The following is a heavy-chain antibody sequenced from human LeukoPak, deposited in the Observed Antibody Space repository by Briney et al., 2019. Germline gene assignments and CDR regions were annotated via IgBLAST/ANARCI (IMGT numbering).Heavy chain of an antibody. CDR3: AREGAATNWFDP. Sequence: SETLSLTCTVSGGSISSGGYYWSWIRQPPGKGLEWIGYIYHSGSTYYNPSLKSRVTISVDRSKNQFSLKLSSVTAADTAVYYCAREGAATNWFDPWGQGTLVTVSS. V-gene: IGHV4-30-2*01. J-gene: IGHJ5*02. CDR1: GGSISSGGYY. D-gene: IGHD6-13*01. CDR2: IYHSGST.